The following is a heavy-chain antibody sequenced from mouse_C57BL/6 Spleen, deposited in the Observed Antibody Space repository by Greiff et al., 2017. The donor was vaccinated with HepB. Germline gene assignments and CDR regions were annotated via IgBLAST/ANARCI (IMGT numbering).Heavy chain of an antibody. CDR3: ARPGSYAMDY. J-gene: IGHJ4*01. CDR1: GYTFTSYT. Sequence: VQLQQSGAELARPGASVKMSCKASGYTFTSYTMHWVNQRPGQGLEWIGYINPSSGYTKYNQKFKDKATLTADKSSSTAYMQLSSLTSEDSAVYYCARPGSYAMDYWGQGTSVTVSS. CDR2: INPSSGYT. V-gene: IGHV1-4*01.